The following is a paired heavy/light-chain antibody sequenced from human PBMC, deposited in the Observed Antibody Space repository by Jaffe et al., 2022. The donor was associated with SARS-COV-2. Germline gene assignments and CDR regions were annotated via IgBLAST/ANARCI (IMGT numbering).Heavy chain of an antibody. V-gene: IGHV1-18*01. Sequence: QVQLVQSGAEVKKPGASVKVSCKASGYTFTSYGLNWVRQAPGQGLEWMGWISVYNGNTNYAQNLQGRVTMTTDTSTSTAYMELRSLRSDDTAVYYCARDRDPYCGGGSCYPSDGYYYYYYMDVWGKGTTVTVSS. CDR2: ISVYNGNT. J-gene: IGHJ6*03. CDR1: GYTFTSYG. D-gene: IGHD2-15*01. CDR3: ARDRDPYCGGGSCYPSDGYYYYYYMDV.
Light chain of an antibody. Sequence: DIQMTQSPSSLSAFVGDRVTITCRASQSITNYLNWYQQKPGKAPKLLIYAASSLQSGVPSRFSGSGSGTDFTLSISSLQPEDFATYYCQQSYSIPLTFGGGTKVEIK. CDR2: AAS. CDR3: QQSYSIPLT. CDR1: QSITNY. V-gene: IGKV1-39*01. J-gene: IGKJ4*01.